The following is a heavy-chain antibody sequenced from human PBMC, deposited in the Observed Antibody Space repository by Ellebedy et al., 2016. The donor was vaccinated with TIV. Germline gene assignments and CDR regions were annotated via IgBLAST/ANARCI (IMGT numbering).Heavy chain of an antibody. Sequence: PGGSLRLSCAAWGFSFSNFWMSWVRQAPGKGLEWVAHIKTDGGETYYVDSVKGRFTISRENAKNALFLQMDGLRVDDSAVYYCVGFGVFNLWGQGAPVTVSS. CDR2: IKTDGGET. D-gene: IGHD3-3*01. J-gene: IGHJ5*02. V-gene: IGHV3-7*01. CDR1: GFSFSNFW. CDR3: VGFGVFNL.